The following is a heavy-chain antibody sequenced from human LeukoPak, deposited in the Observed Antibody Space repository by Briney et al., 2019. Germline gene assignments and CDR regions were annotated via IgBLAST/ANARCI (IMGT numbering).Heavy chain of an antibody. J-gene: IGHJ4*02. CDR2: MNPNSGNT. V-gene: IGHV1-8*01. Sequence: ASVKVSFKASGYTFTRYDINWVRQAAGQGLEWMGWMNPNSGNTGYAQKFQGRVTMTRNTSISTAYMELSSLRSEDTAVYYCAGLYSSSQGWGQGTLVTVSS. CDR1: GYTFTRYD. CDR3: AGLYSSSQG. D-gene: IGHD6-13*01.